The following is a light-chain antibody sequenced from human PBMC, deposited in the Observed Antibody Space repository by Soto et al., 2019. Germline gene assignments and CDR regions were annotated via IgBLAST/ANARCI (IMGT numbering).Light chain of an antibody. CDR2: DND. J-gene: IGLJ1*01. CDR3: GAWDNRRSVYV. V-gene: IGLV1-51*01. CDR1: SSNIGDSF. Sequence: QSVLTQPPSGSAAPGQKVTLSCSGISSNIGDSFVSWYQKLRGSAPKLLIYDNDKRPSAISDRFSGSKSGTSATLGITGLHTGDEAAYFCGAWDNRRSVYVPGTGTKVTLL.